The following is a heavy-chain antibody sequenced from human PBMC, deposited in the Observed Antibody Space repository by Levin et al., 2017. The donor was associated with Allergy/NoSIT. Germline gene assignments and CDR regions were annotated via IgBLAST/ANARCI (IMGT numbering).Heavy chain of an antibody. V-gene: IGHV3-53*01. Sequence: ETLSLTCAASGFTVSSNYMSWVRQAPGKGLEWVSVIYSGGSTYYADSVKGRFTISRDNSKNTLYLQMNSLRAEDTAVYHCARGGQRRYFDLWGRGTLVTVSS. CDR3: ARGGQRRYFDL. CDR1: GFTVSSNY. J-gene: IGHJ2*01. D-gene: IGHD2-2*01. CDR2: IYSGGST.